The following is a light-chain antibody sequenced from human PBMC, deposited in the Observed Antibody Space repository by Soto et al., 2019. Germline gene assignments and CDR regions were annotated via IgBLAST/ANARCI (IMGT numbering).Light chain of an antibody. J-gene: IGKJ5*01. Sequence: DIQMTQSPSSLSASVGDRVTITCQASQDIQYFLNWYQKKPGKAPKLLIYDASNLEMGVPSRFSGSGSGTDFTFTISSLQPEDTATYYCQQYDNHFVTFGQGTRLE. CDR2: DAS. CDR1: QDIQYF. V-gene: IGKV1-33*01. CDR3: QQYDNHFVT.